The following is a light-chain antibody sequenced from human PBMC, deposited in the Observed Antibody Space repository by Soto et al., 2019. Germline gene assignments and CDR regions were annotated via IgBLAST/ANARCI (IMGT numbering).Light chain of an antibody. CDR1: TSDIDNYDS. CDR3: ILYTSNGSLI. J-gene: IGLJ1*01. CDR2: DVN. Sequence: QSVLTQPPSVSGSPGQSVTISCTGTTSDIDNYDSVSWYQQAPGTAPKLIIYDVNNRPSGAPDRFSGSTSGNTASLTISRLQAEDETDYFCILYTSNGSLIFGPGTKLTVL. V-gene: IGLV2-18*01.